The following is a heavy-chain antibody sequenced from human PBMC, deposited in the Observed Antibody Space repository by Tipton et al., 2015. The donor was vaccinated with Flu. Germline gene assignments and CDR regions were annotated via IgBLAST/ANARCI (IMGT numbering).Heavy chain of an antibody. CDR3: ARDYAPSYYQDNSAFAYFDF. J-gene: IGHJ4*02. Sequence: SLRLSCVASGFTFSSYAMSWVRQVPGKGLEWVSVISGSGGSTYYADSVKGRFTISRDIARNSLHLQMNSLRVEDTAMYYCARDYAPSYYQDNSAFAYFDFCGQGTLVTVSS. D-gene: IGHD3-22*01. CDR1: GFTFSSYA. CDR2: ISGSGGST. V-gene: IGHV3-23*01.